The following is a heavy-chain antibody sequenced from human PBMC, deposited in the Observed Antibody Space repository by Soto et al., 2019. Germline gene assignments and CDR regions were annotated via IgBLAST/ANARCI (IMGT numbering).Heavy chain of an antibody. CDR3: ARESRYCSGGSCYFLPGMDY. Sequence: QVQLVQSGSEVKKPGSSVKVYCKSSGGTFSSYAISWVRQAPGQWLEWLGGIIPIFGTANYAQKFQGRVTITADASTSTAYMELSSLRSEDTAVYYCARESRYCSGGSCYFLPGMDYWGQGTLVTVSS. CDR2: IIPIFGTA. CDR1: GGTFSSYA. D-gene: IGHD2-15*01. V-gene: IGHV1-69*12. J-gene: IGHJ4*02.